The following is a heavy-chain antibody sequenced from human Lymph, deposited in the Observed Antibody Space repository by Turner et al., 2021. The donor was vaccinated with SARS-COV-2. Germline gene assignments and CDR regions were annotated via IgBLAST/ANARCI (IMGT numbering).Heavy chain of an antibody. CDR2: INPSGDST. D-gene: IGHD2-15*01. CDR1: GYTFTSYY. Sequence: QVQLVQSGAEVKKPGASVKVSCKASGYTFTSYYMHWVRQAPGQGLEWMGIINPSGDSTSYVQKFQGRVTMTRDTSTSTVYMELSSLRSEDTAVYYCARVGPGGFDYWGQGTPVTVSS. V-gene: IGHV1-46*01. J-gene: IGHJ4*02. CDR3: ARVGPGGFDY.